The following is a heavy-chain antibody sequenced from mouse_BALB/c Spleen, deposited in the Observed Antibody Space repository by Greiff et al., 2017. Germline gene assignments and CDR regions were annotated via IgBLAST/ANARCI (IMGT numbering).Heavy chain of an antibody. D-gene: IGHD1-1*01. CDR3: ARGHRYYYGSSYDYAMDY. CDR2: ISSGGST. V-gene: IGHV5-6-5*01. J-gene: IGHJ4*01. CDR1: GFTFSSYA. Sequence: EVKVEESGGGLVKPGGSLKLSCAASGFTFSSYAMSWVRQTPEKRLEWVASISSGGSTYYPDSVKGRFTISRDNARNILYLQMGSLRSEDTAMYYCARGHRYYYGSSYDYAMDYWGQGTSVTVSS.